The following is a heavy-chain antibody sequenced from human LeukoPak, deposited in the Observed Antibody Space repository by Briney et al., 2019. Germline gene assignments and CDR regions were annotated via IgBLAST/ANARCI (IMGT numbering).Heavy chain of an antibody. J-gene: IGHJ6*03. CDR3: ARGGGYCSGGSCYDYYYYYYMDV. CDR1: GGSLSGHY. V-gene: IGHV4-59*11. Sequence: PSETLSLTCTVSGGSLSGHYWSWIRQPPGKGLERIGYIYYSGSTNYNPSLKSRVTISVDTSKNQFSLKLSSVTAADTAVYYCARGGGYCSGGSCYDYYYYYYMDVWGKGTTVTVS. CDR2: IYYSGST. D-gene: IGHD2-15*01.